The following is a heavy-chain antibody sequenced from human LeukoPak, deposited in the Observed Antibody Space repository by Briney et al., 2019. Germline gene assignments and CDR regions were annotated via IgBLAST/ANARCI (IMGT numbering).Heavy chain of an antibody. CDR3: ARPEDHDSSGYDTYYFDY. CDR1: GGTFSSYA. Sequence: GSSVKVSCKASGGTFSSYAISWVRQAPGQGLEWMGRIIPILGIANYAQKFQGRVTITADKSTSTAYMELSSLRSEDTAVYYRARPEDHDSSGYDTYYFDYWGQGTLVTVSS. CDR2: IIPILGIA. D-gene: IGHD3-22*01. J-gene: IGHJ4*02. V-gene: IGHV1-69*04.